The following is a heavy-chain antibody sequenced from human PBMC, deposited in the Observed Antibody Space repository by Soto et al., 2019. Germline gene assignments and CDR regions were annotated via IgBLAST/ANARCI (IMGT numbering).Heavy chain of an antibody. J-gene: IGHJ6*02. D-gene: IGHD4-17*01. V-gene: IGHV3-74*01. CDR1: GFTFSSHW. CDR3: ARVLTTLDV. CDR2: ISSDGSYT. Sequence: GGSLRLSCAASGFTFSSHWMHWVRQAPGKELMWVSRISSDGSYTNYADSVKGRFTISRDNAQNTLFLQMNSLRADDTAVYYCARVLTTLDVWGQGTTVTVSS.